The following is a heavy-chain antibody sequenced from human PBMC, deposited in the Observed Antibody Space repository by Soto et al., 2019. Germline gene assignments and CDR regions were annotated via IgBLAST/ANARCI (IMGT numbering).Heavy chain of an antibody. J-gene: IGHJ5*02. CDR1: GGSISSYY. CDR3: ARALSVVPAAMYWFDP. D-gene: IGHD2-2*01. CDR2: IYTSGST. Sequence: SETLSLTCTVSGGSISSYYWSWIRQPAGKGLEWIGRIYTSGSTNYNPSLKSRVTMAVDTSKNQFSLKLSSVTAADTAVYYCARALSVVPAAMYWFDPWGQGTLGTVS. V-gene: IGHV4-4*07.